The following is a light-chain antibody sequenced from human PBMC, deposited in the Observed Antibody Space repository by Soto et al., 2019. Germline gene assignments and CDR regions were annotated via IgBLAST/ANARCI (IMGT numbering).Light chain of an antibody. CDR3: QQYNAFPWT. CDR1: QGIKYW. V-gene: IGKV1-5*03. Sequence: DIQLTQSPSTLSASVGDRVTITCRASQGIKYWLAWYQQKPGKAPKVLIYKASGLESGVPSRFSGSGSGTEFTLTISGLQPDDFAIYYCQQYNAFPWTFGQGTKVDI. CDR2: KAS. J-gene: IGKJ1*01.